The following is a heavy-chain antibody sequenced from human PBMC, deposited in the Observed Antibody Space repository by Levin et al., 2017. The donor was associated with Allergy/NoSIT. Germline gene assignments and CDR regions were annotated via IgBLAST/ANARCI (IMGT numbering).Heavy chain of an antibody. CDR3: AKEWEGDFGELYGSFDV. D-gene: IGHD1-26*01. Sequence: PSETLSLTCSVSGGSINTDGHYWNWVRQHPGKGLEWIGHIYSGGSTYYNPSLKSRVSISFDTSKSQFFLKLTSVTAADTAMYYCAKEWEGDFGELYGSFDVWGHGTMVTVSS. J-gene: IGHJ3*01. CDR1: GGSINTDGHY. V-gene: IGHV4-31*03. CDR2: IYSGGST.